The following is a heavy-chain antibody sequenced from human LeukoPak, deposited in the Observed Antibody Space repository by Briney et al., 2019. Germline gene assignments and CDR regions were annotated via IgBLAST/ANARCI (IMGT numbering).Heavy chain of an antibody. CDR1: GGSISSSSYY. D-gene: IGHD6-6*01. J-gene: IGHJ4*02. CDR3: ARDIIAARHFDY. Sequence: SETLSLTCTVSGGSISSSSYYWGWIRQPPGKGLEWIGSIYYSGSTYYNPSLKSRVTISVDTSKNQFSLKLSSVTAADTAVYYCARDIIAARHFDYWGQGTLVTVSS. CDR2: IYYSGST. V-gene: IGHV4-39*07.